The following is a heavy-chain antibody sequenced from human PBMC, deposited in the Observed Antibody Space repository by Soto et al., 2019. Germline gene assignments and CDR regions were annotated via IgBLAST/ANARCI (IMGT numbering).Heavy chain of an antibody. V-gene: IGHV1-69*01. Sequence: QVQLVQSGAEVKKPGSSVKVSCKASGGTFSSYAISWVRQAPVQGLEWMGGIIPIFGTANYAQKFQGRVTITADESTSTAYMELSSLRSEDTAVYYCARGRPIGDFWSGYYSNYYYYGMDVWGQGTTVTVSS. CDR2: IIPIFGTA. CDR3: ARGRPIGDFWSGYYSNYYYYGMDV. D-gene: IGHD3-3*01. J-gene: IGHJ6*02. CDR1: GGTFSSYA.